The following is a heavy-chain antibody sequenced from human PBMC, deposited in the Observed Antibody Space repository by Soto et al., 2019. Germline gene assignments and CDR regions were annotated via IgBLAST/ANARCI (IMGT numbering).Heavy chain of an antibody. D-gene: IGHD1-26*01. Sequence: PSETLSLTCTFSGGSINHYYWTLIRQPPGKGLEWMGYIYYSGTTTNYNPSLKSRVTLSVDTSKNQFSLKLSSVTAADTAVYYCARLGGSYAVPHFDYWGQGTLVTVSS. CDR2: IYYSGTT. CDR1: GGSINHYY. CDR3: ARLGGSYAVPHFDY. J-gene: IGHJ4*02. V-gene: IGHV4-59*08.